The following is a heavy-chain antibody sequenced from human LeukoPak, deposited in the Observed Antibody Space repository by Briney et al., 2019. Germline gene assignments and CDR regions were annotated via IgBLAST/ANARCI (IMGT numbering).Heavy chain of an antibody. J-gene: IGHJ5*02. V-gene: IGHV4-4*07. CDR2: IYTSGST. CDR1: GGSISSYY. CDR3: ASKAYGNYGGHRGTNWFDP. Sequence: SETLSLTCTVSGGSISSYYWSWIRQPAGKGLEWIGRIYTSGSTYYNPSLKSRVTMSVDTSKNQFSLKLSSVTAADTAVYYCASKAYGNYGGHRGTNWFDPWGQGTLVTVSS. D-gene: IGHD4-11*01.